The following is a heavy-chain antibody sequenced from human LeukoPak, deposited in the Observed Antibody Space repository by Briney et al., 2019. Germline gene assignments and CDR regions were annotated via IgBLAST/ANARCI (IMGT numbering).Heavy chain of an antibody. CDR2: INHSGST. CDR3: ARVKDDSSGYGYDAFDI. V-gene: IGHV4-34*01. Sequence: SETLSLTCAVYGGSFSGYYWSWIRQPPGKGLEWIGEINHSGSTNYNPSLKSRVTISVDTSKNQFSLKLSSVTAADTAVYYCARVKDDSSGYGYDAFDIWGQGTMVTVSS. D-gene: IGHD3-22*01. CDR1: GGSFSGYY. J-gene: IGHJ3*02.